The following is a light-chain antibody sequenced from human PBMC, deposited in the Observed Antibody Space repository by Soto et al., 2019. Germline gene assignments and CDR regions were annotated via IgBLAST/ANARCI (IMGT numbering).Light chain of an antibody. Sequence: QSALTQPPSVSGAPGQRVTISCTGSSSNIGAGYDVHWYQQLPGTAPKLLIYGYNNRPSGVPDRFSGSKSGTSASLAITGLQAEDEADYSCQSYDSSLSGYVFGTGTKVTVL. CDR1: SSNIGAGYD. J-gene: IGLJ1*01. CDR2: GYN. CDR3: QSYDSSLSGYV. V-gene: IGLV1-40*01.